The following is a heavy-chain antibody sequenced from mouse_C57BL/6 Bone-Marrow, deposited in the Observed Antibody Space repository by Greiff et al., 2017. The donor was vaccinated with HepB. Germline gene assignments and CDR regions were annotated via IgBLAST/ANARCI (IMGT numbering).Heavy chain of an antibody. CDR2: INPGSGGT. CDR1: GYAFTNYL. D-gene: IGHD2-3*01. Sequence: VQLQQSGAELVRPGTSVKVSCKASGYAFTNYLIEWVKQRTGQGLEWIGVINPGSGGTNYNEKFKGKATLTADKSSSTAYMQLSSLTSEDSAVYFCARGGWLLLYWYFDVWGTGTTVTVSS. J-gene: IGHJ1*03. V-gene: IGHV1-54*01. CDR3: ARGGWLLLYWYFDV.